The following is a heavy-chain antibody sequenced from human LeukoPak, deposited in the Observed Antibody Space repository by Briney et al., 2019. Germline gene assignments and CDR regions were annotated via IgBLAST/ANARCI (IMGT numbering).Heavy chain of an antibody. V-gene: IGHV3-48*02. CDR2: ISSSSSTI. CDR3: ARVLVPAAAFDY. CDR1: XFXFSSYS. Sequence: GGSLRLSXAXXXFXFSSYSMNWVRQAPGKGLEWVSYISSSSSTIYYADSVKGRFTISRDNAKNSLYLQMNSLRDEDTAVYYCARVLVPAAAFDYWGQGTLVTVSS. J-gene: IGHJ4*02. D-gene: IGHD2-2*01.